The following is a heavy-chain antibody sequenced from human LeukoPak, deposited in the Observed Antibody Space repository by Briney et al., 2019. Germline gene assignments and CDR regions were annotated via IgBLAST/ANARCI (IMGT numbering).Heavy chain of an antibody. CDR3: ARRGYPYYYMDV. V-gene: IGHV4-4*09. CDR1: GGSTSSYY. Sequence: SETLSLTCTVSGGSTSSYYWSWIRQPPGKGLEWIGYIYASGSTNYNPSLKSRVTISVDTSKNQFSLKLSSVTAADTAVYYCARRGYPYYYMDVWGKGTTVTASS. J-gene: IGHJ6*03. CDR2: IYASGST. D-gene: IGHD1-1*01.